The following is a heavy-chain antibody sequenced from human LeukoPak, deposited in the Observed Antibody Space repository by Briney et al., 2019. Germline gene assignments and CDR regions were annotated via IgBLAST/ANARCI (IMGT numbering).Heavy chain of an antibody. CDR1: GGSFSGYY. CDR2: INHSGST. CDR3: ARDSYGTVDY. D-gene: IGHD5-18*01. J-gene: IGHJ4*02. V-gene: IGHV4-34*01. Sequence: PSETLSLTCAVYGGSFSGYYWSWIRQPPGKGLEWIGEINHSGSTNYNPSLKSRVTISVDTSKNQFSLKLSSVTAADTAVYYCARDSYGTVDYWGQGTLVTVSS.